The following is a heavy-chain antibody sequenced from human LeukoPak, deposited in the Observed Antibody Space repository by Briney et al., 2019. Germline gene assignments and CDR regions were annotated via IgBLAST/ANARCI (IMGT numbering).Heavy chain of an antibody. J-gene: IGHJ4*02. Sequence: SETLSLTCTVSGGSISSYYWSWIRQPPGKGLEWIGYIYYSGSTNYNPSLKSRVTISVDTSKNQFSPKLSSVTAADTAVYYCARAHSSGYYYPFDYWGQGTLVTVSS. D-gene: IGHD3-22*01. CDR2: IYYSGST. CDR3: ARAHSSGYYYPFDY. V-gene: IGHV4-59*01. CDR1: GGSISSYY.